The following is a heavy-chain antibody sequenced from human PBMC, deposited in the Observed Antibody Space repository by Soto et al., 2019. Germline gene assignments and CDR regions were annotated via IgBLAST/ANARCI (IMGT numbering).Heavy chain of an antibody. V-gene: IGHV4-34*01. J-gene: IGHJ4*02. CDR1: GGSFSGYY. CDR3: ARGRKGFSSSCYAD. Sequence: SETLSLTCAVYGGSFSGYYWTWIRQPPGKGLEWIGEINDSGGTDYNPSLKSRVTISLDTSKNQLSLKLSSVTAADTAVYYCARGRKGFSSSCYADWGQGTLVTVSS. D-gene: IGHD6-13*01. CDR2: INDSGGT.